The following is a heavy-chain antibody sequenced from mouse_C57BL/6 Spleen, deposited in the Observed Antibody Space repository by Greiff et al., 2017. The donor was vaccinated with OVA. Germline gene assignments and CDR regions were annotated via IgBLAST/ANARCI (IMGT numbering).Heavy chain of an antibody. CDR1: GYTFTSYW. V-gene: IGHV1-59*01. CDR3: ARPVVAPYFDY. CDR2: IDPSDSYP. D-gene: IGHD1-1*01. J-gene: IGHJ2*01. Sequence: QVQLQQPGAELVRPGTSVKLSCKASGYTFTSYWMHWVKQRPGQGLEWIGVIDPSDSYPNYNQKFKGKATLTVDTSSSTAYMQLSSLTSEDSAVYYCARPVVAPYFDYWGQGTTLTVSS.